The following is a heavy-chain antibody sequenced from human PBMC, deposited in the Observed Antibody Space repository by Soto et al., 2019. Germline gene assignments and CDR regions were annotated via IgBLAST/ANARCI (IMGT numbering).Heavy chain of an antibody. CDR2: MNPNNDDR. J-gene: IGHJ4*02. D-gene: IGHD6-13*01. Sequence: ASVKVSCKTSGYTFTTYDINWVRQATGQGLEWMGWMNPNNDDRGFAQKFQGRLTMTKDTSTNTAYMELSDLRSEDTAVYYCASFIGYSTPREGLDYWGQGTLDTVSS. CDR3: ASFIGYSTPREGLDY. V-gene: IGHV1-8*01. CDR1: GYTFTTYD.